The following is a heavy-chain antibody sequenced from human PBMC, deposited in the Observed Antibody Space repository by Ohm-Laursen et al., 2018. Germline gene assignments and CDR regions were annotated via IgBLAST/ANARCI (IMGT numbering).Heavy chain of an antibody. CDR2: IGGGGDST. CDR1: GFTVSSNY. Sequence: SLRLSCAASGFTVSSNYMTWVRQAPGKGLEWVSAIGGGGDSTYYADSVKGRFTISRDNSKNTLYLQMDSLRDEDTAVYYCASRYGREFDYWGQGTLVTVSS. CDR3: ASRYGREFDY. D-gene: IGHD5-18*01. J-gene: IGHJ4*02. V-gene: IGHV3-23*01.